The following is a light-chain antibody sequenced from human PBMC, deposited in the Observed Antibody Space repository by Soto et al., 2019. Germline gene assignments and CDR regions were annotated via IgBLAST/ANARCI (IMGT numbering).Light chain of an antibody. CDR1: SSNIGINT. V-gene: IGLV1-44*01. CDR3: QTYDSSLSGLFV. Sequence: QSVLTQPPSASGTPGQRVTISCSGGSSNIGINTVNWYQQLPGTAPKVLIYTDNERPSGVPDRFSGSKSDTSASLAITGLQAEDEADYYCQTYDSSLSGLFVFGTGTKVTVL. CDR2: TDN. J-gene: IGLJ1*01.